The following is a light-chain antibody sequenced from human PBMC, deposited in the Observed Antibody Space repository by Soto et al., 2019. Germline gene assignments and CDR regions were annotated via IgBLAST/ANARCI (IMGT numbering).Light chain of an antibody. Sequence: DIQMTQSPSTLSASVGDRVTITCRASQSISSWLAWYKQKPGKALKLLIYKASSLESGVPSRFIGSGSGTEFTLTTSSLQPDDFETYYCQQYNSDPWTFDQGTKVEIK. CDR2: KAS. CDR3: QQYNSDPWT. J-gene: IGKJ1*01. V-gene: IGKV1-5*03. CDR1: QSISSW.